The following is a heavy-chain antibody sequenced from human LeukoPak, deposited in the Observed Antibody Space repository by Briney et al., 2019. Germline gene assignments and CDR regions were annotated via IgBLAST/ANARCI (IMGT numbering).Heavy chain of an antibody. Sequence: GGSLRLSCVASGFTFSSYSMNWVRQAPGKGLEWVSSISGTSTYIQYAESVKGRFTISRDNAKNSLYLQMNSLRAEDTAVYYCAREEWYYFDYWGQGTLVTVSS. CDR2: ISGTSTYI. D-gene: IGHD3-3*01. V-gene: IGHV3-21*01. J-gene: IGHJ4*02. CDR1: GFTFSSYS. CDR3: AREEWYYFDY.